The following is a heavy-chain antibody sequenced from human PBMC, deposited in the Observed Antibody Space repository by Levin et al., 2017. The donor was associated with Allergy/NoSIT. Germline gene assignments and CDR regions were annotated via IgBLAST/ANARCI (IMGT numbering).Heavy chain of an antibody. V-gene: IGHV4-31*03. CDR1: GGSISSVNYF. D-gene: IGHD2-2*01. J-gene: IGHJ4*02. CDR2: IYYSGSA. CDR3: AGYCSSASCSGSFDY. Sequence: PSETLSLTCTVSGGSISSVNYFWTWIRRHPEMGLEWIGYIYYSGSAYYNPSLKSRVTISVDTSKNQFSLKLNSVTAADTAVYYCAGYCSSASCSGSFDYWGQGTLVTVSS.